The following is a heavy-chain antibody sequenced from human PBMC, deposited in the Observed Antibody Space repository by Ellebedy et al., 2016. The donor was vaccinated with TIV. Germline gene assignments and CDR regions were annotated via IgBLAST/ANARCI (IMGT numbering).Heavy chain of an antibody. CDR3: ARGRDALDL. CDR2: ISGYNGNTNGNR. V-gene: IGHV1-18*01. J-gene: IGHJ3*01. Sequence: ASVKVSXXASGYTFTSYGISWVRQAPGQGLEWMGWISGYNGNTNGNRKYGQKVQGRVTMTTDTSTSTAYMELRSLRSDDTAVYYCARGRDALDLWGPGTMVTVSS. CDR1: GYTFTSYG.